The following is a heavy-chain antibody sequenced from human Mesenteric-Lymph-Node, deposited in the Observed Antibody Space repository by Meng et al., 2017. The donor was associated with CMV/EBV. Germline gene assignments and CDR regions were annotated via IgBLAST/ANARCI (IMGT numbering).Heavy chain of an antibody. CDR2: IYSDERT. D-gene: IGHD2-21*02. V-gene: IGHV3-66*02. Sequence: GESLKISCAASGFTFNSYAMSWVRQAPGKGLEWVSVIYSDERTNYADSVKGRFTISRDTSKDTLYLHMNNLRVEDTAVYYCGRDPRLRYYGTDVWGRGTTVTVSS. CDR3: GRDPRLRYYGTDV. J-gene: IGHJ6*02. CDR1: GFTFNSYA.